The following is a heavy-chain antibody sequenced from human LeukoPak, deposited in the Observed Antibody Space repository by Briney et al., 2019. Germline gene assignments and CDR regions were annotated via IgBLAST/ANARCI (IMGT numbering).Heavy chain of an antibody. D-gene: IGHD1-1*01. V-gene: IGHV3-13*01. Sequence: PGRSLRLSCAASRFTFSSYGMHWVRQAPGKGLEWVSSIGASGDTYYTNFVKGRFTISRENAKKSLYLQMSSLRVDDTAVYFCALGAYWKDDKNAFHIWGPGTTVTVSS. J-gene: IGHJ3*02. CDR3: ALGAYWKDDKNAFHI. CDR1: RFTFSSYG. CDR2: IGASGDT.